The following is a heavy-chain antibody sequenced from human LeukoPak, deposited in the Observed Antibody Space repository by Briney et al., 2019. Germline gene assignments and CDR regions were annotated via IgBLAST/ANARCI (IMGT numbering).Heavy chain of an antibody. Sequence: ASVKVSCKASRYTLTGYYFHWVRQAPGQGLEWMGWINPNSGGTNYAQKFQGRVTMTRDMSISTIYMELGRLRFDDTAVFYCATTGYGGTYDAFDIWGQGTMVTVSS. CDR1: RYTLTGYY. J-gene: IGHJ3*02. V-gene: IGHV1-2*02. CDR3: ATTGYGGTYDAFDI. CDR2: INPNSGGT. D-gene: IGHD4-23*01.